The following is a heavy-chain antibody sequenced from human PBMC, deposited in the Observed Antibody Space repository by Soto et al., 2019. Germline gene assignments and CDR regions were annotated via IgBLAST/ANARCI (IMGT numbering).Heavy chain of an antibody. J-gene: IGHJ4*02. V-gene: IGHV4-59*08. D-gene: IGHD2-15*01. CDR2: IYYSGST. CDR1: GGSISSYY. CDR3: ARQYCSGGSCYLDY. Sequence: SETLSLTCTVSGGSISSYYWSWIRQPPGKGLEWIGYIYYSGSTNYNPSLKSRVTISVDTSKNQFSLKLSSVTAADTAVYYCARQYCSGGSCYLDYWGQGTLVTVSS.